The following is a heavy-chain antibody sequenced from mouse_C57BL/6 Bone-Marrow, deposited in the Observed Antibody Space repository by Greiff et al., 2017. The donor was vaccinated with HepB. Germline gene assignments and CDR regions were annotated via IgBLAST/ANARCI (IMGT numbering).Heavy chain of an antibody. J-gene: IGHJ1*03. V-gene: IGHV1-7*01. CDR1: GYTFTSNW. D-gene: IGHD2-12*01. CDR3: ARNPPYYRLRGWYFDV. CDR2: INPSRGYI. Sequence: QVQLQQSGAELAKPGASVKRSGKAPGYTFTSNWRHGVKQRPGQGLEGMGYINPSRGYIKYNQKFKDKATLTADKSSSTAYMQLSSLTYEDPAVYYCARNPPYYRLRGWYFDVWGTGTTVTVSS.